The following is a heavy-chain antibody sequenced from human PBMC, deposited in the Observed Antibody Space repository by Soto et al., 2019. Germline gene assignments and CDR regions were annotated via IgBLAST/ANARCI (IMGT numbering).Heavy chain of an antibody. CDR1: GYSFISYW. V-gene: IGHV5-51*01. Sequence: GESLKISCKGSGYSFISYWIGWVRQMPGKGPEWMGIIYPGDSDTRYSPSFQGQVTISADKSISTAYLQWSSLKASDTAMYYCARRSAADSSYYYGMDVWGQGTTVTVSS. CDR3: ARRSAADSSYYYGMDV. D-gene: IGHD2-15*01. CDR2: IYPGDSDT. J-gene: IGHJ6*02.